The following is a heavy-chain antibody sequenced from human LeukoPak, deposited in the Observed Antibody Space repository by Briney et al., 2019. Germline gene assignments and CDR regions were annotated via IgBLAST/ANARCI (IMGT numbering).Heavy chain of an antibody. CDR2: IIPIFGTA. V-gene: IGHV1-69*05. CDR1: GGTFSSYA. CDR3: ARGEPYGSGSYLDV. J-gene: IGHJ6*04. D-gene: IGHD3-10*01. Sequence: SVKVPCKASGGTFSSYAISWVRQAPEQGLEWMGRIIPIFGTANYAHKFQGRVTITTDESTSTAYMELSSLRSEDTAVYYCARGEPYGSGSYLDVWGKGTTVTVSS.